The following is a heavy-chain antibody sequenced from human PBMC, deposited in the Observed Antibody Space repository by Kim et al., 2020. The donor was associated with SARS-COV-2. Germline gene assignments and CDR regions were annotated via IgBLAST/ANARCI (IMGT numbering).Heavy chain of an antibody. Sequence: VKGLFTISRDNSKNSLYLQMNSLRTEDTALYYCAKDYGSGSYYYYYGMDVWGQGTTVTVSS. J-gene: IGHJ6*02. V-gene: IGHV3-43*01. D-gene: IGHD3-10*01. CDR3: AKDYGSGSYYYYYGMDV.